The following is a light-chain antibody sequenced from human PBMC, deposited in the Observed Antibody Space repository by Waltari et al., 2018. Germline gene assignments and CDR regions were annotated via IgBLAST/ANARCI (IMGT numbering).Light chain of an antibody. Sequence: QSALIQPASVSASPGQSITTSCTGTSSDIGTYKNGSWYQQYPGHGPKVIIYEGSKRPSGVSDRFSGSKSGNTASLTISGLQAEDEADYYCCSYAGRNAFVFGGGTKLSVL. V-gene: IGLV2-23*03. CDR3: CSYAGRNAFV. CDR2: EGS. CDR1: SSDIGTYKN. J-gene: IGLJ2*01.